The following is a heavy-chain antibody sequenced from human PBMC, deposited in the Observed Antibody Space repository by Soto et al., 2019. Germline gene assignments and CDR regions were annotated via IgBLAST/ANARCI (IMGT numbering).Heavy chain of an antibody. CDR1: GYTFTSYD. CDR3: ARGGRHCTNGVCYIESGGY. V-gene: IGHV1-8*01. J-gene: IGHJ1*01. Sequence: QVQLVQSGAEVKKPGASVKVSCKASGYTFTSYDINWVRQAAGQGLEWMGWMNPNSGNTGYAQKFQGRVTMTRNTSISTAYMELSSLRSEDTAVYYCARGGRHCTNGVCYIESGGYWGQCTLVTVSS. CDR2: MNPNSGNT. D-gene: IGHD2-8*01.